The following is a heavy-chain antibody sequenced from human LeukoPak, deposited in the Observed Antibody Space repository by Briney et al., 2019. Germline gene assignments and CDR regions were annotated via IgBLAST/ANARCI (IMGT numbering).Heavy chain of an antibody. CDR2: IGANGLNT. Sequence: PGGSLRLSCAASGFTFSAFAMTWVRQAPGRGLEWVSGIGANGLNTYYADSVKGRFTISRDNSKNTLYLQMNSLRAEDTAVYYCAKVHPYYYDSSGSGYFDYWGQGTLVTVSS. CDR3: AKVHPYYYDSSGSGYFDY. D-gene: IGHD3-22*01. V-gene: IGHV3-23*01. CDR1: GFTFSAFA. J-gene: IGHJ4*02.